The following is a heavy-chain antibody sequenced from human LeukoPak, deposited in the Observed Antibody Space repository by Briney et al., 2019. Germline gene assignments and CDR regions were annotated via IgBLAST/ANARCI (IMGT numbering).Heavy chain of an antibody. CDR1: GGSISSYY. V-gene: IGHV4-4*07. Sequence: SETLSLTCSVSGGSISSYYWSWMRQPAGKGLQWIGRIYTSGTTNYNPSLKSRVTMSVETSKNQMSLKLTSVTAADTAVYYCAPDYYDSSGYTIDYWGQGTLVTVSS. J-gene: IGHJ4*02. D-gene: IGHD3-22*01. CDR2: IYTSGTT. CDR3: APDYYDSSGYTIDY.